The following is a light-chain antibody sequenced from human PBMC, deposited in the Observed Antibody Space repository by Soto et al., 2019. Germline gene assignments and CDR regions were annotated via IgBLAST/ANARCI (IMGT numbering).Light chain of an antibody. V-gene: IGLV1-44*01. CDR1: SSNIGSNT. J-gene: IGLJ1*01. CDR2: SNN. Sequence: VLTQPPSASGTPVRRVTISCSGSSSNIGSNTVNWYQQLPGTAPKLLIYSNNQRPSGVPDRFSGSKSGTSASLAISGLQSEDEADYYCAAWDDSLYGRYVFGTGTKVTVL. CDR3: AAWDDSLYGRYV.